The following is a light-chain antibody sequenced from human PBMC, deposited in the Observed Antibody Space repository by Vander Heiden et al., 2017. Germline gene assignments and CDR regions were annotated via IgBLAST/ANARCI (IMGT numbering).Light chain of an antibody. J-gene: IGKJ1*01. CDR3: QQYNGYPWT. CDR1: QSISNW. V-gene: IGKV1-5*03. CDR2: KES. Sequence: DIQMTQSPSTLSASVGDRVTITCRASQSISNWLAWYQQKPGKAPKLLIYKESILETGVPPRFSGSGSGSEFTLTISSLQPDDFATYYCQQYNGYPWTFGQGTKVE.